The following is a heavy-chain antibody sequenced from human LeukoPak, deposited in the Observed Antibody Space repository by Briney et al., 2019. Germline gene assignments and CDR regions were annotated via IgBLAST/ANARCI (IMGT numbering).Heavy chain of an antibody. J-gene: IGHJ4*02. CDR3: ARPFRGYYYDSSGYLPKPFDY. CDR2: IKQDGSEK. Sequence: GGSLRLSCAASGFTFSSYWMSWVRQAPGKGLEWVANIKQDGSEKYYVDSVKGRFTISRDNAKNPLYLQMNSLRAEDTAVYYCARPFRGYYYDSSGYLPKPFDYRGQGTLVTVSS. CDR1: GFTFSSYW. V-gene: IGHV3-7*01. D-gene: IGHD3-22*01.